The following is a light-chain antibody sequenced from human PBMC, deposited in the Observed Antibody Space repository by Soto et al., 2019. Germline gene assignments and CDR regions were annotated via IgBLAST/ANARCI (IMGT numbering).Light chain of an antibody. J-gene: IGLJ3*02. V-gene: IGLV2-23*02. CDR1: SSDVGSYNL. Sequence: QSVLTQPASVSGSPGQSITISCTGTSSDVGSYNLVSWYQQHPGKAPKVMIHEVSKRPSGVSNRFSGSKSGNTASLTISGLQAEDEADYYCCSYASSSTFVFGGGTKLTVL. CDR3: CSYASSSTFV. CDR2: EVS.